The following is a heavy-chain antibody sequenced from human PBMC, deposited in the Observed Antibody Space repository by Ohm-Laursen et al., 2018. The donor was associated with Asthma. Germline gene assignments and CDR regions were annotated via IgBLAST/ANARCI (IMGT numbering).Heavy chain of an antibody. CDR3: SRGRSDRYGYCGS. D-gene: IGHD5-18*01. CDR2: ISYDGSNK. J-gene: IGHJ5*02. Sequence: SLRLSCTASGFSFSGYAMHWVRQAPGKGLEWVAVISYDGSNKYYADSVKGRFTISRDNSKDTLYLQMNSLRAEDTAFYYCSRGRSDRYGYCGSWGQGTLVTVSS. V-gene: IGHV3-30-3*01. CDR1: GFSFSGYA.